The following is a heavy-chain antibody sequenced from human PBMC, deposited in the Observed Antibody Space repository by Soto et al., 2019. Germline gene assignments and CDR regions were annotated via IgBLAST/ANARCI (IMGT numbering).Heavy chain of an antibody. CDR3: AARITIFGVVIEAFDI. J-gene: IGHJ3*02. V-gene: IGHV6-1*01. D-gene: IGHD3-3*01. Sequence: SQTLSLTCFISGDSVSSNSAAWNWIRQSPSRGLEWLGRTYYRSKWYNDYAVSVKSRITINPDTSKNQFSLQLNSVTPEDTAVYYCAARITIFGVVIEAFDIWGQGTMVTVSS. CDR1: GDSVSSNSAA. CDR2: TYYRSKWYN.